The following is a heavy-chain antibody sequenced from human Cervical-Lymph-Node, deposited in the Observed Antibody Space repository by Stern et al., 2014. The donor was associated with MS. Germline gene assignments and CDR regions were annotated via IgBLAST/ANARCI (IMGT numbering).Heavy chain of an antibody. CDR2: ITSKTDGGTT. J-gene: IGHJ4*02. CDR1: GFTFSNAW. Sequence: EVHLVESGGGLVKPGGSLRLSCAASGFTFSNAWMSWVRQAPGKGLEGVGRITSKTDGGTTDYAAPVKGRFTISRDDSKNTLYLQMNSLKTEDTAVYYCTTVADRDYSSSWFGDYWGQGTLVTVSS. V-gene: IGHV3-15*01. CDR3: TTVADRDYSSSWFGDY. D-gene: IGHD6-13*01.